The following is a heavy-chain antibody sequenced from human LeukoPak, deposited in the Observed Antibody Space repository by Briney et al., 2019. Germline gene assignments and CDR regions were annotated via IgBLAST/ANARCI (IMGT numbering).Heavy chain of an antibody. D-gene: IGHD2-15*01. CDR3: ARDHCSGGSCYRDYYYYYMDV. CDR2: IYTSGST. J-gene: IGHJ6*03. V-gene: IGHV4-61*02. CDR1: GGSISSGSYY. Sequence: PSQTLSLTCTVSGGSISSGSYYWSWLRQPAGTGLEWIGRIYTSGSTNYNPSLKSRVTISVDTSKNQFSLKLSSVTAADTAVYYCARDHCSGGSCYRDYYYYYMDVWGKGTTVTVSS.